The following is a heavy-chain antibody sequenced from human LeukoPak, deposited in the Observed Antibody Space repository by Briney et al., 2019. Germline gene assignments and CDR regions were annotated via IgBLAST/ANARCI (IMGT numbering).Heavy chain of an antibody. Sequence: SETLSLTCTVSGGSISSYYWSWIRQPAGKGLEWIGRIYTSGSTNYNPSLKSRVTISVDTSKTQFSLKLSSVTAADTAVYYCARGHDFGDYVDAFDIWGQGTMVTVSS. CDR3: ARGHDFGDYVDAFDI. CDR1: GGSISSYY. J-gene: IGHJ3*02. V-gene: IGHV4-4*07. D-gene: IGHD4-17*01. CDR2: IYTSGST.